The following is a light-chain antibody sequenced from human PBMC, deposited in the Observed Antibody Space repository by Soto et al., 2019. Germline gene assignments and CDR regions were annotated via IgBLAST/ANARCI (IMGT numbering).Light chain of an antibody. Sequence: QSVLTQPASMSGSPGQSITISCTGTSSDVGGYKYVSWFQQHPGKAPKLMIYEVINRPSGVSNRFSGSKSGNTASLTISGLQAEDEADYYCISYTTSSTVVFGGGTQLTVL. J-gene: IGLJ2*01. V-gene: IGLV2-14*01. CDR1: SSDVGGYKY. CDR2: EVI. CDR3: ISYTTSSTVV.